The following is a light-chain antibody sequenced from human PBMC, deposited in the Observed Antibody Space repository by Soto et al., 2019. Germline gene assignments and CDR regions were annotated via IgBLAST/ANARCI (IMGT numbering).Light chain of an antibody. J-gene: IGKJ4*01. V-gene: IGKV4-1*01. CDR2: WAS. Sequence: DIVMTQSPDSLAVSLGERATINCKSSQSVLFSSNNKNYLAWYQQKPGQPPKLLIYWASTRESGVPDRFSGSGSGTAFTLTISALQAEDVAVYYCQQYQTTPLSFGGGTKVEIK. CDR3: QQYQTTPLS. CDR1: QSVLFSSNNKNY.